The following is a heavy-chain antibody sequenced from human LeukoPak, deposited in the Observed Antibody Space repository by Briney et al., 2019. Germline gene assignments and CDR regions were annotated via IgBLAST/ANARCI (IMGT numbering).Heavy chain of an antibody. CDR1: GFTFSSYG. V-gene: IGHV3-23*01. CDR3: ARLNYYGSGKPFDY. J-gene: IGHJ4*02. D-gene: IGHD3-10*01. Sequence: GGSLRLSCAASGFTFSSYGMNWVRQAPGKGLEWVSTISASGGNTYYADSVKGRFTISRDNSKNTLYLQMNGLRGEDTAVYYCARLNYYGSGKPFDYWGQGTLVTVSS. CDR2: ISASGGNT.